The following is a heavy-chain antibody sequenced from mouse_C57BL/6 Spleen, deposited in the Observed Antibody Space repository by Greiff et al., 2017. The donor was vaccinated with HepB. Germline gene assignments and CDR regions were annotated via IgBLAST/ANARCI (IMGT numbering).Heavy chain of an antibody. V-gene: IGHV1-69*01. Sequence: VQLQQSGAELVMPGASVKLSCKASGYTFTSYWMHWVKQRPGQGLEWIGEIDPSDSYTNYNQKFKGKSTLTVDKSSSTAYMQLSSLTSEDSAVYYCARSDFDYWGQGTTLTVSS. CDR2: IDPSDSYT. CDR3: ARSDFDY. J-gene: IGHJ2*01. CDR1: GYTFTSYW.